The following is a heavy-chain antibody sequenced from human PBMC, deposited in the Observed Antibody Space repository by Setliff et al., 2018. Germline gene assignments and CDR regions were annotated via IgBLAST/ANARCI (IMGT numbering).Heavy chain of an antibody. J-gene: IGHJ6*02. CDR3: ARVIYFYYYGMDV. Sequence: GGSLRLSCAASGFAFSTYRMNWVRQAPGKGLEWVSYITSSSSTIDYADSVKGRFTISRDDAKNSLYLQMNSLRAEDTAVYYCARVIYFYYYGMDVWGQGTTVTVSS. CDR2: ITSSSSTI. V-gene: IGHV3-48*01. CDR1: GFAFSTYR.